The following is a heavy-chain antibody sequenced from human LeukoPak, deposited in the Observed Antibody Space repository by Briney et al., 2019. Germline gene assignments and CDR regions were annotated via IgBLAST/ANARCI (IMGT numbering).Heavy chain of an antibody. D-gene: IGHD3-22*01. CDR3: ARDYYDSSGSSWFDP. CDR1: GFTFSRYS. CDR2: IGSGSSFM. J-gene: IGHJ5*02. V-gene: IGHV3-21*01. Sequence: GSLRLSCAASGFTFSRYSMNWVRQAPGKGLEWVSSIGSGSSFMYYADSVKGRFTISRDNAKNSLYLQMNSLRAKDTALYYCARDYYDSSGSSWFDPWGQGTLVTVSS.